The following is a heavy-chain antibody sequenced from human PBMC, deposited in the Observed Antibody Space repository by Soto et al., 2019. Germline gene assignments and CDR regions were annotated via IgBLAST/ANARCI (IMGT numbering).Heavy chain of an antibody. CDR1: GYTFTSYA. V-gene: IGHV1-3*01. J-gene: IGHJ4*02. CDR2: INAGNGNT. Sequence: ASVKVSCKASGYTFTSYAMHWVRQAPGQRLEWMGWINAGNGNTKYSQKFQGRVTITRDKSASTAYMELSSLRSEDTAVYYCARTQTTKAYMGDYWGQGTLVTVSS. CDR3: ARTQTTKAYMGDY. D-gene: IGHD1-1*01.